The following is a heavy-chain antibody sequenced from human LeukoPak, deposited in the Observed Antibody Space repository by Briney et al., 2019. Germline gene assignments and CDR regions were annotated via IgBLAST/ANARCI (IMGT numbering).Heavy chain of an antibody. V-gene: IGHV4-61*01. CDR2: IQNSART. CDR1: GGSVNSGSYF. Sequence: SETLSLTCTVSGGSVNSGSYFWSWIRQPPGKGLEWIGYIQNSARTNYNPSLESRVTISVDSSKDQFSLRLSSVTAADTAVYYCATDYSNFYGMDVWGQGATVTVSS. D-gene: IGHD4-11*01. CDR3: ATDYSNFYGMDV. J-gene: IGHJ6*02.